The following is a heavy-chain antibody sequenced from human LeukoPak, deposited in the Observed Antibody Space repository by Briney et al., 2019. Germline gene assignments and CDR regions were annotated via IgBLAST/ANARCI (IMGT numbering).Heavy chain of an antibody. CDR3: ARDYYDSSGYCFGAFDI. J-gene: IGHJ3*02. V-gene: IGHV4-30-2*01. CDR1: GGSISSGGYS. CDR2: IYHSGST. Sequence: SETLSLTCAVSGGSISSGGYSWSWIRQPPGKGLEWIGYIYHSGSTYYNPSLKSRVTISVDRSKNQFSLKLSSVTAADTAVYYCARDYYDSSGYCFGAFDIWGQGTMVTVSS. D-gene: IGHD3-22*01.